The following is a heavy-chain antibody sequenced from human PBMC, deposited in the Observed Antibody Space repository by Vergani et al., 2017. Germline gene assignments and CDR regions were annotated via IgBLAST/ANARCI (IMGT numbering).Heavy chain of an antibody. CDR1: GYTFRNYG. Sequence: QVQLVQSGAEVKKPGASVKVSCEGSGYTFRNYGISWVRQAPGEGLEWLGWISVYNGETKFAQKFQGRVTLTRDTSTDTAYMEMGSLRSDDTAVYYCARDRGNSGDYNGDYWGEGTLVTVSS. CDR3: ARDRGNSGDYNGDY. D-gene: IGHD1-26*01. J-gene: IGHJ4*02. V-gene: IGHV1-18*04. CDR2: ISVYNGET.